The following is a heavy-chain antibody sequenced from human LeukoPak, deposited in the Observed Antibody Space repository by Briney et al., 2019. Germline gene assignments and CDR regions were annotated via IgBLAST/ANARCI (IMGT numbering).Heavy chain of an antibody. CDR1: GYTFTGYY. CDR3: ARDLSPKPHSSGPYYYYYMDV. CDR2: INPNSGGT. V-gene: IGHV1-2*02. J-gene: IGHJ6*03. D-gene: IGHD3-22*01. Sequence: GASVKVSCKASGYTFTGYYMHWVRRAPGQGLEWMGWINPNSGGTNYAQKFQGRVTMTRDTSISTAYMELSRLRSDDTAVYYCARDLSPKPHSSGPYYYYYMDVWGKGTTVTVSS.